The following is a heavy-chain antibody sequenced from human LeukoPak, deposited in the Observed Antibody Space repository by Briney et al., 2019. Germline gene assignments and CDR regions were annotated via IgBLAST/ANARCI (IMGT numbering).Heavy chain of an antibody. D-gene: IGHD4-17*01. Sequence: ASVKVSCKASGYTFTAYYIHWVRQAPGQGLEWMGRINPKNGDTNYAQKFQDRVTMTRDTSISAAYMELSRLRSDDTAVYYCASSSDYADRRLFDYWGQGTLVTVSS. CDR1: GYTFTAYY. J-gene: IGHJ4*02. V-gene: IGHV1-2*06. CDR2: INPKNGDT. CDR3: ASSSDYADRRLFDY.